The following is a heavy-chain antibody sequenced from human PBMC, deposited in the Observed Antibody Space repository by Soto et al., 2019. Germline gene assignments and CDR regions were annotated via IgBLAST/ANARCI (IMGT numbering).Heavy chain of an antibody. CDR2: ISWDGGST. CDR1: GFTFDDYT. D-gene: IGHD2-15*01. V-gene: IGHV3-43*01. J-gene: IGHJ4*02. CDR3: AKDSCSGGSCYYPDY. Sequence: QTGGSLRLSCAASGFTFDDYTMHWVRQAPGKGLEWVSLISWDGGSTYYADSVKGRFTISRDNSKNSLYLQMNSLRTEDTALYYCAKDSCSGGSCYYPDYWGQGTLVTVSS.